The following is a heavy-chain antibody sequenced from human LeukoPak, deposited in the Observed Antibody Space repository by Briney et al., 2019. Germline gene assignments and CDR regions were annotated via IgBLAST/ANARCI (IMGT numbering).Heavy chain of an antibody. CDR2: IYYSGTT. J-gene: IGHJ4*02. CDR3: ARENWRSKSIDFDS. V-gene: IGHV4-59*12. CDR1: GGSISSYY. D-gene: IGHD6-6*01. Sequence: TSETLSLTCTVSGGSISSYYWSWIRQPPGKGLEWIGYIYYSGTTNYNPSLKSRVTISVDASKNQFSLRLSSVTAADTAAYFCARENWRSKSIDFDSWGQGTLVTVSS.